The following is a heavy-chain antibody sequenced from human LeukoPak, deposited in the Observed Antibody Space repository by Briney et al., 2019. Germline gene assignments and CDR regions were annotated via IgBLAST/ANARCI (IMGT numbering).Heavy chain of an antibody. V-gene: IGHV3-30*03. CDR3: ASYLTSIPSGMDV. D-gene: IGHD2/OR15-2a*01. J-gene: IGHJ6*02. Sequence: GGSLRLSCAASGFTLSSYGMHWVRQPQGEGLEWVAVISHDGSKKYSAESVKGRFTISRDNSKNTLYLQMNSLRAEDTAVYYCASYLTSIPSGMDVWGQGTTVTVSS. CDR2: ISHDGSKK. CDR1: GFTLSSYG.